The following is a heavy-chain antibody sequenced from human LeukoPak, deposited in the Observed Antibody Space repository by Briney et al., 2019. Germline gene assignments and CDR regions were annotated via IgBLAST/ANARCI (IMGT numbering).Heavy chain of an antibody. CDR2: IYYSGST. Sequence: SETLSLTCTVSGGSISSYYWSWIRQPPGKGLEWIGYIYYSGSTNYNPPLKSRVTISVDTSKHQLSLKLSSVTAADTAVYYCARQGDAAFDIWGQGTMVTVSS. V-gene: IGHV4-59*08. J-gene: IGHJ3*02. CDR3: ARQGDAAFDI. CDR1: GGSISSYY. D-gene: IGHD3-10*01.